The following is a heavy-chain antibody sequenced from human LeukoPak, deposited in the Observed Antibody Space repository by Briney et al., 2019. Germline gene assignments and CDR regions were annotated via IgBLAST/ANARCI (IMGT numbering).Heavy chain of an antibody. CDR3: SRTYYDYVWGSSRRSNFDY. D-gene: IGHD3-16*02. CDR2: IYHGGST. Sequence: SWTLSLTCAVSGGSISSSNWWSWVRQPPATGLGWIGEIYHGGSTNYNPSPKSQVTISDDNTKNQLSLMLGSVTAADPRVDYGSRTYYDYVWGSSRRSNFDYWGQGTLVTVSS. CDR1: GGSISSSNW. V-gene: IGHV4-4*02. J-gene: IGHJ4*02.